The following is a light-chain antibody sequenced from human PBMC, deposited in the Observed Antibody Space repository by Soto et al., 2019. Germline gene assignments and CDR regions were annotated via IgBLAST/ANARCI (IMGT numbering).Light chain of an antibody. CDR1: QTISSW. V-gene: IGKV1-39*01. CDR3: QQSYSTPRT. CDR2: DAS. J-gene: IGKJ1*01. Sequence: DIQMTQSPFTLSASVGDRATITCRASQTISSWLAWYQQIPGKAPKLLIYDASNLESGVPSRFSGSGSGTDFTLTISSLQPEDFATYYCQQSYSTPRTFGQGTKVDIK.